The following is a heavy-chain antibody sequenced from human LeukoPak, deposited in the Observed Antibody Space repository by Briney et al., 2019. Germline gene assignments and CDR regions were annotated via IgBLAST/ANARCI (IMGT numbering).Heavy chain of an antibody. CDR3: AKDLVYCSSTSCYTSDFDY. V-gene: IGHV3-30*02. CDR1: GFTFSSYG. J-gene: IGHJ4*02. CDR2: IRYDGSNK. D-gene: IGHD2-2*02. Sequence: PGGPLRLSCAASGFTFSSYGMHWVRQAPGKGLEWVSFIRYDGSNKYYADAVKGRFTISRDNSKNTLYLQMNRLRAEDTAVYYCAKDLVYCSSTSCYTSDFDYWGQGTLVTVSS.